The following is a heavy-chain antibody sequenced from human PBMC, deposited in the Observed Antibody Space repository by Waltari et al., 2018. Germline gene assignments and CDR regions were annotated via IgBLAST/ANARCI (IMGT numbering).Heavy chain of an antibody. CDR1: GFTFDDYA. D-gene: IGHD2-21*02. V-gene: IGHV3-43D*04. J-gene: IGHJ6*02. Sequence: EVQLVESGGVVVQPGGSLRLSCAASGFTFDDYAMHWVRQAPGKGLEWVSLISWDGGSTYYADSVKGRITISRDNSKNSLYLQMNSLRAEDTALYYCAKDIEGGDSFYYYYGMDVWGQGTTVTVSS. CDR2: ISWDGGST. CDR3: AKDIEGGDSFYYYYGMDV.